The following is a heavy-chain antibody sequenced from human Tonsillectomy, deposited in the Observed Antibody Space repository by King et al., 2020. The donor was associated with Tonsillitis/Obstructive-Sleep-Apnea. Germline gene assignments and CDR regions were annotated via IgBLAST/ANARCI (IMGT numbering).Heavy chain of an antibody. CDR3: AKDSRALHYGFLDDY. CDR2: ITGAGDST. CDR1: GFNFDDYA. J-gene: IGHJ4*02. V-gene: IGHV3-43*02. D-gene: IGHD3/OR15-3a*01. Sequence: VQLVESGGGVVQPGTSLRLSCAASGFNFDDYAMHWVRQAPGKGLEWVSVITGAGDSTYYADSVKGRFTISRDNSKNSLSLQMNSLRTEDTALYYCAKDSRALHYGFLDDYWGQGTLVTVSS.